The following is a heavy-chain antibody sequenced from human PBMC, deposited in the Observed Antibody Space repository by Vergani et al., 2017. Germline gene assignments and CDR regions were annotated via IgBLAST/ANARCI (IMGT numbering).Heavy chain of an antibody. CDR2: VSTGTKSQ. V-gene: IGHV3-48*01. Sequence: VQLVESGGGWVQPGGSLRLSCVVSGFDFSSYFMNWVRQAPGKGLEWVSFVSTGTKSQSYAESVKGRFTISRDSAKNSLYLQMDSLRAEDTAVYYCAREYSSTSGRAFDFWGQGTKVTVSS. CDR3: AREYSSTSGRAFDF. J-gene: IGHJ3*01. D-gene: IGHD2-2*01. CDR1: GFDFSSYF.